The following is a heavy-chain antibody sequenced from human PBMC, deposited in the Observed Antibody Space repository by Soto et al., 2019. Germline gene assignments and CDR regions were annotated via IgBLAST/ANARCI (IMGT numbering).Heavy chain of an antibody. V-gene: IGHV3-74*01. CDR1: GFTFSYYW. J-gene: IGHJ4*02. CDR3: AREEAAVGLDF. CDR2: INSDGSST. Sequence: HPGGSLRLSCAASGFTFSYYWMYWVRQAPGKGPLWVSRINSDGSSTSYADSVKGRFTISRDNANNTLYLQMSSLSAEDTAVYYCAREEAAVGLDFWGQGTPVTVSS. D-gene: IGHD6-13*01.